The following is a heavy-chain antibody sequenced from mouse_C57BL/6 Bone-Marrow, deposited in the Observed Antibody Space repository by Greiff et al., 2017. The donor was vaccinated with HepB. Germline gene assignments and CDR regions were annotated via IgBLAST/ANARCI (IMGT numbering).Heavy chain of an antibody. CDR1: GFTFSNYW. V-gene: IGHV6-3*01. D-gene: IGHD1-1*01. J-gene: IGHJ4*01. CDR3: TLYGSNPHYAMDY. Sequence: EVKLVESGGGLVQPGGSMKLSCVASGFTFSNYWLNWVRQSPEKGLEWVAQIRLKSDNYATHYAESVKGRFTISRDDSKSSVYLQMNNLRAEDTGIYYCTLYGSNPHYAMDYWGQGTSVTVSS. CDR2: IRLKSDNYAT.